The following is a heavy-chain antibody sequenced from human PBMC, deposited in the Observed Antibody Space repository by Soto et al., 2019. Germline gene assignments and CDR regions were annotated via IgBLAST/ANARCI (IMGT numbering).Heavy chain of an antibody. CDR1: GFTFSSYA. J-gene: IGHJ3*02. V-gene: IGHV3-30-3*01. D-gene: IGHD3-10*01. CDR2: ISYDGSNK. CDR3: ARLPGSGSFDI. Sequence: QVQLVESGGGVVQPGRSLRLSCAASGFTFSSYAMHWVHQAPGKGLEWVAVISYDGSNKYYADSVKGRFTISRDNSKNTLYLQMNSLRAEDTAVYYCARLPGSGSFDIWGQGTMVTVSS.